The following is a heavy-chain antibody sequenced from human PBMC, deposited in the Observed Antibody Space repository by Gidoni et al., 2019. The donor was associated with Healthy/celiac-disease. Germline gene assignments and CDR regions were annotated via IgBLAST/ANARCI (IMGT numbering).Heavy chain of an antibody. CDR2: IYHSGST. Sequence: QLQLQESGSGLVKPSQTLSLTFAVSGGSISSGGYSWSWIRQPPGKGLEWIGYIYHSGSTYYNPSLKSRVTISVDRSKNQFSLKLSSVTAADTAVYYCAREGSYCSGGSCYSDAFDIWGQGTMVTVSS. D-gene: IGHD2-15*01. CDR3: AREGSYCSGGSCYSDAFDI. V-gene: IGHV4-30-2*01. CDR1: GGSISSGGYS. J-gene: IGHJ3*02.